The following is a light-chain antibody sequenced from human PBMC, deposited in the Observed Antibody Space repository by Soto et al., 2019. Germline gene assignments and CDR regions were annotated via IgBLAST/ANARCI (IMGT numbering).Light chain of an antibody. Sequence: IVMPQAPATLYVSQGERATLSCRASQSVSNTYLAWYQQKPGQAPRLLIYDASSRATGVPDRFSGSGSGTEFTLTISSLQSEDFAVYYCQQYHNWPAFGQGTKV. J-gene: IGKJ1*01. V-gene: IGKV3D-15*01. CDR3: QQYHNWPA. CDR1: QSVSNTY. CDR2: DAS.